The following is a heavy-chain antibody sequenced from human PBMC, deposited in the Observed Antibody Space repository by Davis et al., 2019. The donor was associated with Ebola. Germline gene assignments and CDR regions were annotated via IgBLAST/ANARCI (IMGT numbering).Heavy chain of an antibody. D-gene: IGHD3-9*01. CDR2: INPAGGST. V-gene: IGHV1-46*01. CDR3: AISGADILTGYYNDY. J-gene: IGHJ4*02. CDR1: GYIFTSYY. Sequence: AASVKVSCKASGYIFTSYYIHWVRQAPGQGLEWMGVINPAGGSTNYAQNFQGRVTMTRDMSTSTVYMELSSLRSEDTAVYYCAISGADILTGYYNDYWGQGTLVTVSS.